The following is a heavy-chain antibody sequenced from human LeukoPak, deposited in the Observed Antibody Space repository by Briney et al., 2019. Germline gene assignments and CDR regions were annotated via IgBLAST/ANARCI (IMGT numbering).Heavy chain of an antibody. CDR2: INSYSDAT. J-gene: IGHJ4*02. Sequence: AAVQVSCKASGYTFTGYYMHWVRQAPGQGLEWMGWINSYSDATNYAQKFQGRVTMTRDTSISTAYMEVSRLRSDDTAVYYGAREGSGYPYWGQGTLVTVSS. CDR3: AREGSGYPY. D-gene: IGHD3-22*01. CDR1: GYTFTGYY. V-gene: IGHV1-2*02.